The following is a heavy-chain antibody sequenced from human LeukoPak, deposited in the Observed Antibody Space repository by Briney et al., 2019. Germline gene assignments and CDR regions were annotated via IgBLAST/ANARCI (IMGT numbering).Heavy chain of an antibody. CDR2: LKQDESEK. CDR3: VRDNYSYRLDV. Sequence: GGSLRLSCAASGFTFSSYWMSWVRQAPGKGLEWVANLKQDESEKYYVDSVKGRFTISRDNGKSSLYLQMNSLRAEDTAIYYCVRDNYSYRLDVWGQGTLVTVSS. V-gene: IGHV3-7*03. D-gene: IGHD2-21*01. J-gene: IGHJ4*02. CDR1: GFTFSSYW.